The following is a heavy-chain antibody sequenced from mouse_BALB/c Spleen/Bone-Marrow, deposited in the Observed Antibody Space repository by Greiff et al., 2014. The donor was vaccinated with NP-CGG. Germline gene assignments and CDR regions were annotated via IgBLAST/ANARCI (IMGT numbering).Heavy chain of an antibody. D-gene: IGHD2-12*01. CDR2: ISDGGSYT. V-gene: IGHV5-4*02. CDR1: GFTFSDYY. Sequence: DVQLVESGGGLVKPGGSLKLSCAASGFTFSDYYMYWVRQTPEKRLEWVAIISDGGSYTFYPDSVKGRFTISRDNAKNSQYLQMSSLKSGDTAMYYCARGGDYSYAWFAYWGQGTPVTVSA. J-gene: IGHJ3*01. CDR3: ARGGDYSYAWFAY.